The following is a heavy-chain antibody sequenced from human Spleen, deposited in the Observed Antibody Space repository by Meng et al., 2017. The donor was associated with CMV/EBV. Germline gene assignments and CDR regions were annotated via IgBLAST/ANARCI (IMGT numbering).Heavy chain of an antibody. CDR2: ISSTSSTI. J-gene: IGHJ5*02. V-gene: IGHV3-11*04. CDR3: ARDGAYCSSTSCYTPSDP. CDR1: FSDYS. D-gene: IGHD2-2*02. Sequence: FSDYSMSWIRQAPGKGLEWVSYISSTSSTIYYADSVKGRFTIPRDNAKNSLYLQMNSLRAEDTAVYYCARDGAYCSSTSCYTPSDPWGQGTLVTVSS.